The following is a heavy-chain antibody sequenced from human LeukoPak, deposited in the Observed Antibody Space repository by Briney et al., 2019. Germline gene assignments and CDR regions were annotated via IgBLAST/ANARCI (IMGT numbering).Heavy chain of an antibody. V-gene: IGHV3-30*02. J-gene: IGHJ3*02. Sequence: GGSLRLSCAASGFTFSSYGMHWVRQAPGKGLEWVAFIRYDGSNKYYADSVKGRFTISRDNSKNTLYLQMNSLRAEDTAVYYCARGGPRAFDIWGQGTMVTVSS. CDR2: IRYDGSNK. CDR3: ARGGPRAFDI. CDR1: GFTFSSYG.